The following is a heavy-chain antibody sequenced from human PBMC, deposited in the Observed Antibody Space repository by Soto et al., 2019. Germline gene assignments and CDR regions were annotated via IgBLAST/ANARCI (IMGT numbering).Heavy chain of an antibody. D-gene: IGHD3-10*01. V-gene: IGHV4-59*12. CDR2: IYYSGST. J-gene: IGHJ6*02. Sequence: PSETLSLTCTVSGGSISSYYWSWIRQPPGKGLEWIGYIYYSGSTNYNPSLKSRVTISVDTSKNQFSLKLSSVTAADTAVYYCARGELLWFGERGYYYYYGMDVWGQGTTVTVSS. CDR1: GGSISSYY. CDR3: ARGELLWFGERGYYYYYGMDV.